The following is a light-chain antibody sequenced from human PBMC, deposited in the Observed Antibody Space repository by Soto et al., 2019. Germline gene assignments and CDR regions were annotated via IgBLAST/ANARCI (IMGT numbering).Light chain of an antibody. CDR3: SSYTSTFTRI. CDR2: DVS. J-gene: IGLJ2*01. Sequence: QSALTQPASVSGSPGQSITISCTGTSSDIGSFNFVSWYQQHPGKAPRLIIYDVSNRPSGVSNRFPGSKSGNTASLTISGLQAEDEADYYCSSYTSTFTRIFGGGTKVTVL. V-gene: IGLV2-14*03. CDR1: SSDIGSFNF.